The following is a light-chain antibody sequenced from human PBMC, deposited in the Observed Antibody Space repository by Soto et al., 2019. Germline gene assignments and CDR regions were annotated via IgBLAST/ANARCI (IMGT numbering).Light chain of an antibody. CDR1: QGISKW. J-gene: IGKJ5*01. CDR2: GAS. V-gene: IGKV1-12*01. Sequence: DIHMTQSPSSVSASVGYRITITCRASQGISKWLDWYQQKKGKAPKLLIYGASNLQSGVPSRFRGSGSGTDFTLTISSMKPEDFETYFCQQADSFPITFGQGTRLEIK. CDR3: QQADSFPIT.